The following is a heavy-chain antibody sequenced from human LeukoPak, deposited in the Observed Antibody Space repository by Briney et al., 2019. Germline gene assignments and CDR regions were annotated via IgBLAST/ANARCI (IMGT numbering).Heavy chain of an antibody. J-gene: IGHJ4*02. D-gene: IGHD2-21*02. V-gene: IGHV3-23*01. Sequence: GGTLRLSCAASGFTFSSYGMSWVRQAPGKGLEWVSAISGSGGSTYYADSVKGRFTISRDNSKNTLYLQMNSLRVEDTAVYYCAKDSQIVVVTHFDYWGQGTLVTVSS. CDR2: ISGSGGST. CDR1: GFTFSSYG. CDR3: AKDSQIVVVTHFDY.